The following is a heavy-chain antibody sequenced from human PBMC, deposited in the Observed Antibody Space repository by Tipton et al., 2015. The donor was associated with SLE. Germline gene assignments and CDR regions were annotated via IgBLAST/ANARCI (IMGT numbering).Heavy chain of an antibody. CDR2: IKQDGSEK. CDR3: ARVRVKIKEQLVYYFDY. Sequence: GSLRLSCAASGFTFSSYWMSWVRQAPGKGLEWVANIKQDGSEKYYVDSVKGRFTISRDNAKNSLYLQTNSLRAEDTAVYYCARVRVKIKEQLVYYFDYWGQGTLVTVSS. D-gene: IGHD6-6*01. V-gene: IGHV3-7*01. J-gene: IGHJ4*02. CDR1: GFTFSSYW.